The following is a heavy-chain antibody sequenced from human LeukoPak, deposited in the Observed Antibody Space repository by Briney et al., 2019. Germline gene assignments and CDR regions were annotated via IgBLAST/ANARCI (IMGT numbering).Heavy chain of an antibody. D-gene: IGHD1-14*01. J-gene: IGHJ4*02. CDR3: ARGVEPLAANTLAY. Sequence: PGGSLRLSCAASGFTFITNDMTWVRQAPGKGLEWVSVLFSDGNTKYADSVQGQFTISRYNSKHTLYLEMNSLSSDDTAAYYCARGVEPLAANTLAYWGQGTLVTVSS. CDR2: LFSDGNT. V-gene: IGHV3-53*01. CDR1: GFTFITND.